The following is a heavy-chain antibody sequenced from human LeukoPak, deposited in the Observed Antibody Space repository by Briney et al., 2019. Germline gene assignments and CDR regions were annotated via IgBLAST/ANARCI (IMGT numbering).Heavy chain of an antibody. CDR2: IYYSGIT. CDR1: GGSISSYY. D-gene: IGHD2-2*01. CDR3: ARDKYCSSTSCSPLFDY. Sequence: LETLSLTCTVSGGSISSYYWSWIRQPPGKGPEWIGYIYYSGITNYNPSLKSRVTISVDTSKNQFSLKLSSLTAADTAVYYCARDKYCSSTSCSPLFDYWGQGTLVTVSS. J-gene: IGHJ4*02. V-gene: IGHV4-59*01.